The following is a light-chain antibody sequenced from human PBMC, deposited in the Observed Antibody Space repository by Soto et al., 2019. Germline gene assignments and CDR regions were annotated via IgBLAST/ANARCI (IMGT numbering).Light chain of an antibody. V-gene: IGLV2-14*01. CDR2: DVS. CDR1: SSDVGAYDY. CDR3: SSYAKSGSVV. Sequence: QSALSQPASVSGSPGQSIAISCTGTSSDVGAYDYVSWYQQHPGDAPKVKIYDVSHRPSGVSDRFSGSKSGNTASLTISGLQAEDEADYYCSSYAKSGSVVFGGGTKLTVL. J-gene: IGLJ2*01.